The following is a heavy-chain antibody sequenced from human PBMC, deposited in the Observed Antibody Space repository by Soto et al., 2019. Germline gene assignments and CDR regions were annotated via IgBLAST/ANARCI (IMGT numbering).Heavy chain of an antibody. CDR1: GFTFSNAW. Sequence: GGSLRLSCSASGFTFSNAWMRWVRQAPGKGLEWVARLKGKTDGGTTDYAAPVKGRFTVSSDDSKNTLYLQMNSLKTEDTAVYYCATGYSGSGSYLVHWGQGTLVTVSS. CDR3: ATGYSGSGSYLVH. J-gene: IGHJ4*02. D-gene: IGHD3-10*01. V-gene: IGHV3-15*01. CDR2: LKGKTDGGTT.